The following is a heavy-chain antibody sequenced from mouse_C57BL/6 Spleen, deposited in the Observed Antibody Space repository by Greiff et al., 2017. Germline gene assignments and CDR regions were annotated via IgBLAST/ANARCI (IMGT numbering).Heavy chain of an antibody. J-gene: IGHJ3*01. CDR3: ARQTYDWFAY. V-gene: IGHV5-9*01. CDR1: GFTFSSYT. D-gene: IGHD2-3*01. Sequence: EVKLVESGGGLVKPGGSLKLSCAASGFTFSSYTMSWVRQTPEKRLEWVATISGGGGNTYYPDSVKGRFTISRDNAKNTLYLQMSSLTSEDTALYYCARQTYDWFAYWGQGTLVTVSA. CDR2: ISGGGGNT.